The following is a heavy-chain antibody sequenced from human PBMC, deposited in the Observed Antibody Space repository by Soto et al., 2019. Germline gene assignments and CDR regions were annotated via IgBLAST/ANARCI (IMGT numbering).Heavy chain of an antibody. V-gene: IGHV2-26*01. CDR2: TVSNDEK. CDR3: ARGVWWKHLWSDNYYYYGMDV. Sequence: QVTLKESGPVLVKPTETLTLTCTVSGFSRSNTTMGVHWISQPTGKALEWLANTVSNDEKSSSRSLKGRLTISKDTSKSQVVLTMTNMDPVDTATYYCARGVWWKHLWSDNYYYYGMDVWGQGTTVTVSS. CDR1: GFSRSNTTMG. J-gene: IGHJ6*02. D-gene: IGHD5-18*01.